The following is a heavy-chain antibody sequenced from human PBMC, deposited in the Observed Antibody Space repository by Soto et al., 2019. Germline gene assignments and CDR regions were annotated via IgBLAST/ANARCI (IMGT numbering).Heavy chain of an antibody. CDR1: GFTFTNYA. J-gene: IGHJ4*02. Sequence: EVQLLESGGGLVQPGGSLRLSCAASGFTFTNYAMGWIRQAPGKGLEWVSGTSGSGGSTYYADSVKGRFTISRDNSKSTLYLQMISLRAEDTAVYYCAKGVSQPKEYYFDDWGQGTLVTVSS. D-gene: IGHD2-2*01. CDR3: AKGVSQPKEYYFDD. CDR2: TSGSGGST. V-gene: IGHV3-23*01.